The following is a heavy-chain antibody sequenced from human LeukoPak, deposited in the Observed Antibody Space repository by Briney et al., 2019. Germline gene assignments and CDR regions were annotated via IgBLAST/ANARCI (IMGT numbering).Heavy chain of an antibody. D-gene: IGHD3-3*01. CDR2: TYFRPMWYN. J-gene: IGHJ4*02. Sequence: SQTLSLTFAISGDSVSSNNVAWNWIRQSPSRGLEWLGRTYFRPMWYNDYAISVKGRLTIDPDTSRNQFSLQLNSVTPEDTAVYYCARDFASASELDYWGQGILVTVSS. V-gene: IGHV6-1*01. CDR3: ARDFASASELDY. CDR1: GDSVSSNNVA.